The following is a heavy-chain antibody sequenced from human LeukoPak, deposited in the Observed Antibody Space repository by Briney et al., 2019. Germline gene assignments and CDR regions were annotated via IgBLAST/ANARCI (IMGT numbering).Heavy chain of an antibody. CDR3: ARDARPNCGGDCYHDAFDI. V-gene: IGHV1-2*02. D-gene: IGHD2-21*02. CDR2: INPNSGGT. J-gene: IGHJ3*02. CDR1: GYTFIGYY. Sequence: ASVTVSCKSSGYTFIGYYIHWVRQAPGQGLEWMGWINPNSGGTNYAQKFQGRVTMTRDTSINTAYMELNRLRSDDTAVYYCARDARPNCGGDCYHDAFDIWGQGTMVTVSS.